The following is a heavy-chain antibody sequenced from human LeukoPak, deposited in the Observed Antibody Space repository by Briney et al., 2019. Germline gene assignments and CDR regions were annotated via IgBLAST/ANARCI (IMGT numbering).Heavy chain of an antibody. CDR3: ARDPRGPVPAAIWGY. CDR2: IDPNSGGT. J-gene: IGHJ4*02. Sequence: GASVKVSCKASGYTFTSYYMHWVRQAPGQGPNWIGWIDPNSGGTYYAQMFQGRVTMTRDTSISTAYMELSRLRSDDTAVYYCARDPRGPVPAAIWGYWGQGTLVTVSS. D-gene: IGHD2-2*01. CDR1: GYTFTSYY. V-gene: IGHV1-2*02.